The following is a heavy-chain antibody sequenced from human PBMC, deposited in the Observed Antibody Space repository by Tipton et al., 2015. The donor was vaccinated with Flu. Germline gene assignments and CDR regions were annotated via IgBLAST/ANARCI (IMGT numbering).Heavy chain of an antibody. V-gene: IGHV3-20*01. CDR2: INWNGGRT. Sequence: SLRLSCVGSGFSFDDYVMSWVRQVPGKGLEWGAGINWNGGRTNYADSVKGRFTISRDNGKKSLFLQMNSLRVEDTAVYNCVTGGGPVAAIDYWGQGTLVTV. J-gene: IGHJ4*02. CDR3: VTGGGPVAAIDY. CDR1: GFSFDDYV. D-gene: IGHD6-19*01.